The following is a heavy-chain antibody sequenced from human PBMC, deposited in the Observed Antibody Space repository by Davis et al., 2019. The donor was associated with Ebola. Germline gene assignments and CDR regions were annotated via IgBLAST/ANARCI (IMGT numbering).Heavy chain of an antibody. CDR3: AKCQVGAEWPTFDS. V-gene: IGHV3-23*01. Sequence: GESLKISCAASEFIFSNYAMNWVRQAPGKGLEWVSGISGYGDNTYYADSVEGRFTISRDNSKNTMYLQMNSLRAEDTAVYYCAKCQVGAEWPTFDSWGQGTLVTVSS. D-gene: IGHD3-3*01. CDR1: EFIFSNYA. J-gene: IGHJ4*02. CDR2: ISGYGDNT.